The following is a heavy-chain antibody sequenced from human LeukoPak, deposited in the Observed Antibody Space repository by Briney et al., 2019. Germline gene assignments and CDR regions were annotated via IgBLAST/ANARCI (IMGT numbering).Heavy chain of an antibody. CDR3: ARAGRGMNRWELLD. D-gene: IGHD1-26*01. CDR2: IYSGGST. V-gene: IGHV3-66*01. Sequence: PGGSLRLSCAASGFTFSSYDMHWVRQAPGKGLEWVSVIYSGGSTYYADSVKGRFTISRDNSKNTLYPQMNSLRAEDTAVYYCARAGRGMNRWELLDWGQGTLVTVSS. J-gene: IGHJ4*02. CDR1: GFTFSSYD.